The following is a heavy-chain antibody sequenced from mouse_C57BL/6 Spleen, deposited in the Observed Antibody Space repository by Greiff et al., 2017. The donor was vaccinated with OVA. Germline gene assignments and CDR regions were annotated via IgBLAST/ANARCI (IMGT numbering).Heavy chain of an antibody. CDR2: ISYDGSN. CDR3: AREGGSTVVDGMDY. J-gene: IGHJ4*01. CDR1: GYSITSGYY. V-gene: IGHV3-6*01. D-gene: IGHD1-1*01. Sequence: EVKLMESGPGLVKPSQSLSLTCSVTGYSITSGYYWNWIRQFPGNKLEWMGYISYDGSNNYNPSLKNRISITRDPSKNQFFLKLNSVPTTDTDTYYCAREGGSTVVDGMDYRGQGKSDTVSP.